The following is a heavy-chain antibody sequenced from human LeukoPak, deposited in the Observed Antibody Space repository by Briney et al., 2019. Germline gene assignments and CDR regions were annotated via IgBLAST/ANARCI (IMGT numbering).Heavy chain of an antibody. CDR3: ARQIAVEGDWFDP. J-gene: IGHJ5*02. CDR1: GGSISSSIYS. CDR2: IYYSGST. D-gene: IGHD6-19*01. Sequence: SETLSLTCTVSGGSISSSIYSWGWIRQPPGKGLEWIGSIYYSGSTYYNPSLKSRVTISVDTSKNQFSLKLSSVTAADTAVYYCARQIAVEGDWFDPWGQGTLVTVSS. V-gene: IGHV4-39*01.